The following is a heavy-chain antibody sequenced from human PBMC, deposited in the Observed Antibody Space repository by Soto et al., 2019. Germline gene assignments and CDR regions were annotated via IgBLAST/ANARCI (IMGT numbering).Heavy chain of an antibody. V-gene: IGHV3-23*01. CDR2: ISGSGGST. CDR1: GFTFSSYA. D-gene: IGHD2-2*01. J-gene: IGHJ4*02. Sequence: EVQLLESGGGLVQPGGSLRLSCAASGFTFSSYAMSWVRQAPGKGLEWVSAISGSGGSTYYADSVKGRFTISRDNSKNTLYLQMNSLRTEDTAVYYCAKMPGWYHNLDYWGQGTLVTVSS. CDR3: AKMPGWYHNLDY.